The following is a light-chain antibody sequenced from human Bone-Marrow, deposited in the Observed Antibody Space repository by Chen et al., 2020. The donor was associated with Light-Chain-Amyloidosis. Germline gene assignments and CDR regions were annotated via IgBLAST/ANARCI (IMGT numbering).Light chain of an antibody. V-gene: IGLV3-21*02. CDR1: NIGSTS. Sequence: SYVLTQPSSVSVAPGQTATIACGGNNIGSTSVHWYQQTPGQAPLLVVYDDSDRPSGIPERLSGSHSGNTATLTISRVEAGDEADYYCQVWDRSSDRPVFGGGTKLTV. CDR3: QVWDRSSDRPV. J-gene: IGLJ3*02. CDR2: DDS.